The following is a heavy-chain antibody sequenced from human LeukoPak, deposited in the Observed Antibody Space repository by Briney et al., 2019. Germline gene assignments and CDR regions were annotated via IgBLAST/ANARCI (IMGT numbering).Heavy chain of an antibody. Sequence: GGSLRLSCAASGFAFSSYSMNWVRQAPGKGLEWVSSISSSSSYIYYADSVKGRFTISRDNAKNSLYLQMNSLRAEDTAVYYCARDLIRGGYGMDVWGQGTTVTVSS. J-gene: IGHJ6*02. CDR1: GFAFSSYS. V-gene: IGHV3-21*01. CDR2: ISSSSSYI. CDR3: ARDLIRGGYGMDV. D-gene: IGHD3-10*01.